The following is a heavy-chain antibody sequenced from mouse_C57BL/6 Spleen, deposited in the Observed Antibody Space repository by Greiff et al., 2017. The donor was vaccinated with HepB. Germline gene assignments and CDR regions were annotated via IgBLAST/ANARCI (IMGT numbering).Heavy chain of an antibody. Sequence: EVKLQESGGGLVKPGGSLKLSCAASGFTFSSYTMSWVRQTPEKRLEWVATISGGGGNTYYPDSVKGRFTISRDNAKNTLYLQMSSLRSEDTALYYCARQGSYYYGSSYPFAYWGQGTLVTVSA. V-gene: IGHV5-9*01. CDR1: GFTFSSYT. D-gene: IGHD1-1*01. CDR3: ARQGSYYYGSSYPFAY. J-gene: IGHJ3*01. CDR2: ISGGGGNT.